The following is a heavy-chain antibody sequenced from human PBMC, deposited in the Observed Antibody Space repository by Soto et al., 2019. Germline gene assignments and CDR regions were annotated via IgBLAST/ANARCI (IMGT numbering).Heavy chain of an antibody. Sequence: EVQLVESGGGLIQPGGSLRLSCVASGFSVTSNYMTWVRQAPWKGLEWVSILYTGGSTYYSDSVKGRSTISRDTPKNTVFLQLNSLRAEDTAIYYCARATRYFGSFDSWGQGTLVSVAS. V-gene: IGHV3-53*01. J-gene: IGHJ4*02. CDR3: ARATRYFGSFDS. CDR1: GFSVTSNY. CDR2: LYTGGST. D-gene: IGHD2-2*01.